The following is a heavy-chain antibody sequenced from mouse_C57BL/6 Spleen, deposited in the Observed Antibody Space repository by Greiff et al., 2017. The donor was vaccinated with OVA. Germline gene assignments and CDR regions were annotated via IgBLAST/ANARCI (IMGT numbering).Heavy chain of an antibody. CDR1: GFNIKNTY. CDR3: ARDYYGSSYVPFAY. CDR2: IDPANGNT. V-gene: IGHV14-3*01. D-gene: IGHD1-1*01. J-gene: IGHJ3*01. Sequence: EVQLVESVAELVRPGASVKLSCTASGFNIKNTYMHWVKQRPEQGLEWIGRIDPANGNTKYAPKFQGKATITADTSSNTAYLQLSSLTSEDTAIYYCARDYYGSSYVPFAYWGQGTLVTVSA.